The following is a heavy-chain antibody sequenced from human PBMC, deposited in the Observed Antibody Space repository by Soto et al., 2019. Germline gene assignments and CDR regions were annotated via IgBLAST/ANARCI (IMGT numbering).Heavy chain of an antibody. J-gene: IGHJ5*02. CDR2: IYHSGST. V-gene: IGHV4-4*02. D-gene: IGHD6-19*01. CDR1: GGSISSSNW. Sequence: QVQLHESGPGLVKPSGTLSLTCAVSGGSISSSNWWSWVRQPPGKGLEWIGEIYHSGSTNYNPSLKSGVTKSVDKPKNHFSPKLSSGTAGETAVYYCASFPRYSGGPRPNWFDPGGRGTLVPVSS. CDR3: ASFPRYSGGPRPNWFDP.